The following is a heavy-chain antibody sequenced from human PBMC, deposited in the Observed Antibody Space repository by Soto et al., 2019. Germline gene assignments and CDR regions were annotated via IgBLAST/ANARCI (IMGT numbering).Heavy chain of an antibody. Sequence: EVQLVESGGGLVKPGGSLRLSCAASGFTFSSYSMNWVRQAPGKGLEWVSSISSSSYIYYADSVKGRFTISSDNAKNSQYLQMNSLRAEDTAVDYCARGSISAVPEYSSSRYGMYVWGQGTTVTVSS. CDR3: ARGSISAVPEYSSSRYGMYV. D-gene: IGHD6-6*01. V-gene: IGHV3-21*01. CDR2: ISSSSYI. J-gene: IGHJ6*02. CDR1: GFTFSSYS.